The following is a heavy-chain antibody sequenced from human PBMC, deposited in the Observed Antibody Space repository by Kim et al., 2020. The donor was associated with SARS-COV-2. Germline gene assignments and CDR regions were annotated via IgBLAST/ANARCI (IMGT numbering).Heavy chain of an antibody. CDR3: ARGRGKMATIRSTGLYFD. Sequence: SETLSLTCAVYGGSFSGYYWSWIRQPPGKGLEWIGEINHSGSTNYNPSLKSRVTISVDTSKNQFSLKLSSVTAADTAVYYCARGRGKMATIRSTGLYFD. V-gene: IGHV4-34*01. CDR2: INHSGST. J-gene: IGHJ4*01. D-gene: IGHD5-12*01. CDR1: GGSFSGYY.